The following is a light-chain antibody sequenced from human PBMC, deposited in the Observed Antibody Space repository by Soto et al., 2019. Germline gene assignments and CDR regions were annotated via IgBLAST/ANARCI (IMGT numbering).Light chain of an antibody. Sequence: QAVVTQPPSVSGAPGQRVTISCTGSSSNIGAGYDVHWYQQLPGTAPKLLIYGNSNRPSGVPDRFSGSKSGTSASLAITGLQAEDEAAYYCQSYDSSVSKVVFGGGTKLTVL. CDR2: GNS. J-gene: IGLJ2*01. CDR1: SSNIGAGYD. CDR3: QSYDSSVSKVV. V-gene: IGLV1-40*01.